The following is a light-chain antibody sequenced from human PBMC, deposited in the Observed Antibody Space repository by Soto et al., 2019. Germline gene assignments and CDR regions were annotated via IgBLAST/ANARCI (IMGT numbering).Light chain of an antibody. CDR2: GAS. CDR1: QSVTSN. Sequence: EIVVAINPSAQCGSGEERRTLCCRASQSVTSNLAWYQQKPGQAPRLLIYGASTRATGIPARFSGSGSGTEFTLTICSLQSEDFAVYYCQHYNDWPAWTFAQGTKVDIK. J-gene: IGKJ1*01. CDR3: QHYNDWPAWT. V-gene: IGKV3-15*01.